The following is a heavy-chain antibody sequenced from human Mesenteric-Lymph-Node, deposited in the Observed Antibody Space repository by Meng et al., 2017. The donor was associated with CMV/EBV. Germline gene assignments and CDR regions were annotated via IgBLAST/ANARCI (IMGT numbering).Heavy chain of an antibody. J-gene: IGHJ4*02. CDR2: INHSGST. CDR3: ARGRQYYGSGSYPPWAFYFDY. D-gene: IGHD3-10*01. Sequence: YDWSWIRQPPGKGLEWIGEINHSGSTNYNPSLKSRVTISVDTSKNQFSLKLSSVTAADTALYYCARGRQYYGSGSYPPWAFYFDYWGQGTLVTVSS. CDR1: YD. V-gene: IGHV4-34*01.